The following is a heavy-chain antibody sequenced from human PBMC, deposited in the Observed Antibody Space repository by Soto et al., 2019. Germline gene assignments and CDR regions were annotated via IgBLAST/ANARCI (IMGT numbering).Heavy chain of an antibody. CDR1: GFTFSGSA. J-gene: IGHJ4*02. Sequence: EVQLVESGGGLVQPGGSLKLSCAASGFTFSGSAMHWVRQASGKGLEWVGRIRSKANSYATAYAASVKGRFTISRDDSKNTAYLEMNTLKTEDTAVYYCTRHRDYCSGGSCYTGDFAYWGQGTLVTVSS. CDR3: TRHRDYCSGGSCYTGDFAY. V-gene: IGHV3-73*02. CDR2: IRSKANSYAT. D-gene: IGHD2-15*01.